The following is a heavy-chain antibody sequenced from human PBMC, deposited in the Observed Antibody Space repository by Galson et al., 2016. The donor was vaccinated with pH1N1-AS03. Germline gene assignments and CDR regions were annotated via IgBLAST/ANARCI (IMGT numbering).Heavy chain of an antibody. CDR1: GFTFDAYA. J-gene: IGHJ4*02. Sequence: SLRLSCAGSGFTFDAYAMHWVRQAPGKGLEWVSGIDWNSGTIGYTDSVKGRFTISRDNAKNSLYLQMNSLRGGDTALYYCAKSPGYCSVGSCSEQGYFDSWGQGTLVTGSS. CDR2: IDWNSGTI. CDR3: AKSPGYCSVGSCSEQGYFDS. V-gene: IGHV3-9*01. D-gene: IGHD2-15*01.